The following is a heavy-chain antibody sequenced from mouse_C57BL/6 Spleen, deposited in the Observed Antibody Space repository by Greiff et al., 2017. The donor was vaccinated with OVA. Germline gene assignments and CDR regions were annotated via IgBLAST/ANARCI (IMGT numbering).Heavy chain of an antibody. CDR2: INPNNGGT. Sequence: EVQLQQSGPELVKPGASVKISCKASGYTFTDYYMNWVKQSHGKSLEWIGDINPNNGGTSYNQKFKGKATLTVDKSSSTAYMELRSLTSEDSAVYYCARERAQLLRSHAMDYWGQGTSVTVSS. CDR3: ARERAQLLRSHAMDY. J-gene: IGHJ4*01. CDR1: GYTFTDYY. D-gene: IGHD1-1*01. V-gene: IGHV1-26*01.